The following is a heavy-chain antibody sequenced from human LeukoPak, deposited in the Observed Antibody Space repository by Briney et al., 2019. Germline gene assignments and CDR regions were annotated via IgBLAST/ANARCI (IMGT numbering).Heavy chain of an antibody. CDR3: ARDLHSSGWPYYFDY. J-gene: IGHJ4*02. CDR2: IYSGGST. Sequence: PGGSLRLSCAASGFTVSSNYMSWVRQAPGKGLEWVSVIYSGGSTYYADSVKGRFTISRDNSKNTLYLQMNSLRAEDTALYYCARDLHSSGWPYYFDYWGQGTLVTVSS. D-gene: IGHD6-19*01. V-gene: IGHV3-53*05. CDR1: GFTVSSNY.